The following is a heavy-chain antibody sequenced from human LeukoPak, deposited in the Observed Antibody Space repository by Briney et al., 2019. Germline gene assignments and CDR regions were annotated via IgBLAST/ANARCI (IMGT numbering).Heavy chain of an antibody. CDR2: IYSGGST. CDR1: GFTFSSYG. CDR3: ARELGYCSGASCYFKYYGMDV. V-gene: IGHV3-53*01. D-gene: IGHD2-15*01. J-gene: IGHJ6*02. Sequence: GRSLRLSCAASGFTFSSYGMHWVRQAPGKGLEWVSVIYSGGSTYYADSVKGRFTISRDNSKNTLYLQMNSLRAEDTAVYYCARELGYCSGASCYFKYYGMDVWGQGTTVTVFS.